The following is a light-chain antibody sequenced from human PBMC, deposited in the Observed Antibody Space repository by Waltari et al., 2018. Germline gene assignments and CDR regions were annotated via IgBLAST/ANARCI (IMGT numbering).Light chain of an antibody. Sequence: IQMTQSPSTLSASVGDRVTITGRASQSINKALAWYQQKPGKAPKLLIYKASSLESGVSSRFSGSGSGTEFTLTISSLQTDDYGTYFCQHSNSYYTFGQGTKLEIK. V-gene: IGKV1-5*03. CDR2: KAS. J-gene: IGKJ2*01. CDR3: QHSNSYYT. CDR1: QSINKA.